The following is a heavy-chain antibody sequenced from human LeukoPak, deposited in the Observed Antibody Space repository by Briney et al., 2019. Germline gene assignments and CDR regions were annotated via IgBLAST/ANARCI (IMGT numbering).Heavy chain of an antibody. CDR1: RGSISSDY. Sequence: SETLSLTCTVPRGSISSDYWSWIRQPAGKGLEWIGRIYTSGSTNYNPSLKSRVTMSVDTSKNQFSLKLSSVTAADTAVYYCAARIAAPPGYWGQGTLVTVSS. CDR2: IYTSGST. V-gene: IGHV4-4*07. J-gene: IGHJ4*02. CDR3: AARIAAPPGY. D-gene: IGHD6-6*01.